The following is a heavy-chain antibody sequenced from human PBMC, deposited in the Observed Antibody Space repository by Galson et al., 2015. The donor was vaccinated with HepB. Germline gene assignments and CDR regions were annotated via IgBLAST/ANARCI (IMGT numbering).Heavy chain of an antibody. V-gene: IGHV1-69*04. Sequence: SVKVSCKASGGTFSYYTISWVRQAPGQGLEWTGRIISMIGIADYTEKFQGRVTTTADKSTSTAYMELSSLRSEDSGMYFCARETDRAFDVWGQGTMVIVSS. J-gene: IGHJ3*01. CDR3: ARETDRAFDV. CDR1: GGTFSYYT. CDR2: IISMIGIA.